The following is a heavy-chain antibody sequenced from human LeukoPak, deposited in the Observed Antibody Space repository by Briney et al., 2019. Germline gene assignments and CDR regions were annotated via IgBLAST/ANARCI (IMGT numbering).Heavy chain of an antibody. CDR1: GFTFSSYW. CDR2: IKQDGREK. CDR3: ARAVDDYVWGSYRPPGH. Sequence: AGGSLRLSCAASGFTFSSYWMIWVRQAPGKGLEWVANIKQDGREKYYVDSVKGRFTISRDNAKNSLYLQMNSLRVEDTAVYYCARAVDDYVWGSYRPPGHWGQGTLVTVSS. D-gene: IGHD3-16*02. J-gene: IGHJ4*02. V-gene: IGHV3-7*05.